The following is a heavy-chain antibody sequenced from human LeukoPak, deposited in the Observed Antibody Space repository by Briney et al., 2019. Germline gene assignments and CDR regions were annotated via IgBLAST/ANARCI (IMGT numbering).Heavy chain of an antibody. CDR1: GFSFSHYA. J-gene: IGHJ4*02. D-gene: IGHD5-18*01. CDR2: ISYDGNVN. Sequence: GGSLRLSCAASGFSFSHYALHWVRQAPGKGLEWLAFISYDGNVNYYADSVKGRFTVSRDDSKITLYLQMTSLRTEDTALYYCARDFSTKYSQDYWGQGTLVTVSS. CDR3: ARDFSTKYSQDY. V-gene: IGHV3-30-3*01.